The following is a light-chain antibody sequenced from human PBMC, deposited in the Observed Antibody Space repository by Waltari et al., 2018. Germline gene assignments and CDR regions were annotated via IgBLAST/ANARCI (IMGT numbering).Light chain of an antibody. CDR1: QSIRNN. CDR2: CAS. Sequence: EIVMTQSPVTLSVSPGERVTLSCRASQSIRNNLAWYQQKAGQPPRLLIYCASTRAPGLPARFSGCGSGTEFALTISSLQPEDFAVYYCHHYNKRPPSYTFGQGTRLEIK. V-gene: IGKV3-15*01. CDR3: HHYNKRPPSYT. J-gene: IGKJ2*01.